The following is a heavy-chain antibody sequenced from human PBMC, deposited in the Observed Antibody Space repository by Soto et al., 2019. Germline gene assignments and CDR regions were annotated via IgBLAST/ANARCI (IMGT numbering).Heavy chain of an antibody. D-gene: IGHD3-3*01. J-gene: IGHJ4*02. V-gene: IGHV2-5*02. CDR2: IYWDDDK. CDR1: GFSLTTSGVG. CDR3: AHRVLRTVFGLVTTTAIYFDF. Sequence: QITLNESGPTPVKPRQTLTLTCTFSGFSLTTSGVGVGWIRQSPGKAPEWLALIYWDDDKRYSPSLKSRLTITKDTSKNQVVLIMADLDPADTATYYCAHRVLRTVFGLVTTTAIYFDFWGQGTPVAVSS.